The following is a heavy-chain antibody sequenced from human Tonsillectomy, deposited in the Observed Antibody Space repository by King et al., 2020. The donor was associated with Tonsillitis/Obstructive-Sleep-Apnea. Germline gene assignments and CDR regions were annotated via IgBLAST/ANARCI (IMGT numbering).Heavy chain of an antibody. D-gene: IGHD2-21*02. V-gene: IGHV3-33*01. CDR1: GFTFSSYG. CDR3: ARVAKGDLSHIDY. J-gene: IGHJ4*02. Sequence: VQLVESGGGVVQPGRSLRLSCAASGFTFSSYGMHWVRQPPGKGLEWVAVIWYDGSNKYYADSVKGRFTISRDNSQKTLYLQMNSLRAEDTAVYYCARVAKGDLSHIDYWGQGTLVTVSP. CDR2: IWYDGSNK.